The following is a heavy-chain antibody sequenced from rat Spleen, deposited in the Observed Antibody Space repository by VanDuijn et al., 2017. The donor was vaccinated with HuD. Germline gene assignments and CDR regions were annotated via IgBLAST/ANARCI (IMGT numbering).Heavy chain of an antibody. D-gene: IGHD1-4*01. CDR3: ARELPGYSLFDY. J-gene: IGHJ2*01. V-gene: IGHV5-25*01. CDR2: ITSDGTNI. CDR1: GFTFSNYD. Sequence: EVLLVESGGGLVQPGRSMKLSCAASGFTFSNYDMAWVRQAPKKGLEWVAFITSDGTNINYRDSVKGRFTISRDNAKSTLYLQVDSLRSEDTATYYCARELPGYSLFDYWGQGVMVTVSS.